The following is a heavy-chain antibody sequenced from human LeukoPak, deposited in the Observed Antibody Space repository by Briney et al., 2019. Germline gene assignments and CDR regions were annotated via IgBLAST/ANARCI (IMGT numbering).Heavy chain of an antibody. CDR2: ISYDGSNK. Sequence: GRSLRLSCAASGFTFSSYAMHWVRQTPGKGLEWVAVISYDGSNKYYADSVKGRFTISRDNSKNTLYLQMNSLRAEDTAVYYCARDPSEVYYYDSSGYPDYWGQGTLVTVSS. CDR1: GFTFSSYA. CDR3: ARDPSEVYYYDSSGYPDY. V-gene: IGHV3-30-3*01. D-gene: IGHD3-22*01. J-gene: IGHJ4*02.